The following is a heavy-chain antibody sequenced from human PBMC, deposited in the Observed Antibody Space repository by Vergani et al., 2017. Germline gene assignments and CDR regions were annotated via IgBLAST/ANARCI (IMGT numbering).Heavy chain of an antibody. CDR2: IDTFGSTL. CDR1: GFTFSDYY. D-gene: IGHD2-2*01. V-gene: IGHV3-11*01. J-gene: IGHJ4*02. Sequence: VQLVESGGGLVQPGGSLRLSCAASGFTFSDYYMTWIRQAPGKGLEWVSYIDTFGSTLYYADSVKGRFTISWDNAKNSLYLQMNSLTAEDTAVYYCASQYCSSTTCXAKFWGQGTLVTVSS. CDR3: ASQYCSSTTCXAKF.